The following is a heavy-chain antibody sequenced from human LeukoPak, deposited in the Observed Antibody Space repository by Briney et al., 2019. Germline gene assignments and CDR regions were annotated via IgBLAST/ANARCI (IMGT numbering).Heavy chain of an antibody. Sequence: SETLSLTCTVSGGSISSYYWSWIRQPPGKGLEWIGYIYYSGSTNYNPSLKSRVTISVDTSKNQFSLKLSSVTAADTAVYYCARATSSTWGGWFDPWGQGTLVTVSS. V-gene: IGHV4-59*01. CDR1: GGSISSYY. CDR3: ARATSSTWGGWFDP. D-gene: IGHD6-13*01. CDR2: IYYSGST. J-gene: IGHJ5*02.